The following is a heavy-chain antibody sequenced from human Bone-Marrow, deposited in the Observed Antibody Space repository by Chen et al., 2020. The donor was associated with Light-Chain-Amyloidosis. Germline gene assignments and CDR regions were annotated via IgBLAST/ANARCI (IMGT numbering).Heavy chain of an antibody. CDR3: AKDCGGVGHYYYYYGMDV. Sequence: QVQLVVCGGGVVQPGRSLRLSCAACGFTFSSYGMHWARQAPGKGLEWVAVISYDGSNKYYADSVKGRFTISRDNSKNTLYLQMNSLRAEDTAVYYCAKDCGGVGHYYYYYGMDVWGQGTTVTVSS. D-gene: IGHD2-21*01. V-gene: IGHV3-30*18. J-gene: IGHJ6*02. CDR2: ISYDGSNK. CDR1: GFTFSSYG.